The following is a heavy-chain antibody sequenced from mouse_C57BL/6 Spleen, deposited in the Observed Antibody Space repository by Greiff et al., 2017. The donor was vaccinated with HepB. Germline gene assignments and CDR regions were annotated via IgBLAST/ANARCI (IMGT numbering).Heavy chain of an antibody. CDR1: GFTFSDYY. CDR3: AREGSNWAFAY. CDR2: INYDGSST. D-gene: IGHD4-1*01. Sequence: DVKLVESEGGLVQPGSSMKLSCTASGFTFSDYYMAWVRQVPEKGLEWVANINYDGSSTYYLDSLKSRFIISRDNAKNILYLQMSSLKSEDTATYYCAREGSNWAFAYWGQGTLVTVSA. V-gene: IGHV5-16*01. J-gene: IGHJ3*01.